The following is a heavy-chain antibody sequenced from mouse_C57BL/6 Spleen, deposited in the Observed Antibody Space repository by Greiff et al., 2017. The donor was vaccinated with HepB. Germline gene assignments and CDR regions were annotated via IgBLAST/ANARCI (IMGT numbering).Heavy chain of an antibody. D-gene: IGHD1-1*01. Sequence: QVQLQQPGAELVRPGPSVKLSCKASGYTFTSYWMHWVKQRPGQVLEWIGVIDPSDSYTNYNQKFKGKATLTVDTSSSTAYMQLSSLTSEDSAVYYCSTVNAMDYWGQGTSVTVSS. CDR3: STVNAMDY. CDR1: GYTFTSYW. V-gene: IGHV1-59*01. J-gene: IGHJ4*01. CDR2: IDPSDSYT.